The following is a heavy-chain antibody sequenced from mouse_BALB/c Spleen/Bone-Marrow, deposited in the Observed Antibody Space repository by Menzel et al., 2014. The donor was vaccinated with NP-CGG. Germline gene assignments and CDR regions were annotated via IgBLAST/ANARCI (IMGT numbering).Heavy chain of an antibody. J-gene: IGHJ4*01. D-gene: IGHD1-1*01. CDR2: INPSNGRT. V-gene: IGHV1S81*02. Sequence: VKLQESGAELVKPGASVKLSCKASGYTFTGYWMHWVKQRPGKGLEWIGEINPSNGRTNYNETFKSMATLTVDKSSSRAYMQLSSLTSDDTAVFYCARLSYGSSYIVDFWGQGTSVTVSS. CDR3: ARLSYGSSYIVDF. CDR1: GYTFTGYW.